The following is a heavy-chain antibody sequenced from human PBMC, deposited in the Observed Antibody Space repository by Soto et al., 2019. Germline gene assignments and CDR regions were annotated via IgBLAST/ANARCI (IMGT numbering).Heavy chain of an antibody. V-gene: IGHV6-1*01. Sequence: PSQTLSLTCAISGDSVSSNSAAWNWIRQSPSRGLEWLGRTYYRSKWYNDYAVSVKSRITINPDTSKNQFSLQLNSVTPEDTAVYYCARDLVIVEDYYYYYGMDVWGQGTTVTVSS. CDR1: GDSVSSNSAA. CDR2: TYYRSKWYN. D-gene: IGHD3-22*01. CDR3: ARDLVIVEDYYYYYGMDV. J-gene: IGHJ6*02.